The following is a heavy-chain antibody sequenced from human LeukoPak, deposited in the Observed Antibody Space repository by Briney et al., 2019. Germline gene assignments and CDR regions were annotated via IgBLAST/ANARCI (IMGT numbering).Heavy chain of an antibody. V-gene: IGHV3-11*01. J-gene: IGHJ4*02. CDR3: ARERSGYYGTFDY. CDR2: ISGSGGST. D-gene: IGHD3-22*01. CDR1: GFIVSNSY. Sequence: GGSPRLSCAASGFIVSNSYMSWVRQAPGKGLEWVSAISGSGGSTYYADSVKGRFTISRDNAKNSLYLQMNSLSADDTAVYYCARERSGYYGTFDYWGQGTVVTVSS.